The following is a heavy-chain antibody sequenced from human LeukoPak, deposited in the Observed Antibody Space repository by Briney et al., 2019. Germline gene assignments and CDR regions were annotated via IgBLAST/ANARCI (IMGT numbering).Heavy chain of an antibody. Sequence: PGGSLRLSCAASGFTFSKYWMSWVRQAPGKGLEWVANIKQDGSEKYYVDSVKGRFTISRDSAKNSLYLQMNSLRAEDTAVYYCARVKYFDFWSGNDAFDIWGQGTMVTVSS. V-gene: IGHV3-7*01. CDR1: GFTFSKYW. J-gene: IGHJ3*02. CDR2: IKQDGSEK. D-gene: IGHD3-3*01. CDR3: ARVKYFDFWSGNDAFDI.